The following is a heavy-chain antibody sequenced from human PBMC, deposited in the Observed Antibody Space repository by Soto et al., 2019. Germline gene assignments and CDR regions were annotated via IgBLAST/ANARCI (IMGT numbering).Heavy chain of an antibody. D-gene: IGHD6-19*01. V-gene: IGHV3-48*02. CDR1: GFTFSSYS. CDR2: ISSSSSTI. CDR3: AKVVVAGTKRIYGMDV. J-gene: IGHJ6*01. Sequence: HPGGSLRLSCAASGFTFSSYSMNWVRQAPGKGLEWVSYISSSSSTIYYADSVKGRFTISRDNAKNSLYLQMNSLRDEDTAVYYCAKVVVAGTKRIYGMDVWGQGTTVTVSS.